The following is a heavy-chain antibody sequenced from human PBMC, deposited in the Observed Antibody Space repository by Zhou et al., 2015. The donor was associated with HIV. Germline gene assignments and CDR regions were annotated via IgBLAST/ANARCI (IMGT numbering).Heavy chain of an antibody. D-gene: IGHD6-19*01. V-gene: IGHV1-2*04. CDR1: GYTFTGYY. CDR2: INPNSGGT. Sequence: QVQLVQSGAEVKKPGASVKVSCKASGYTFTGYYMHWVRQAPGQGLEWMGWINPNSGGTNYAQKFQGWVTMTRDTSISTAYMELSRLRSDDTAVYYCARVRRSGGWPTSRYYFDYWGQGTLVTVSS. CDR3: ARVRRSGGWPTSRYYFDY. J-gene: IGHJ4*02.